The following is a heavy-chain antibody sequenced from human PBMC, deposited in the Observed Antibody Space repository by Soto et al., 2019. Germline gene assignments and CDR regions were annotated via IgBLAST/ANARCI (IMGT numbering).Heavy chain of an antibody. CDR3: ATAVGDFWSGYYTTLYYFDY. D-gene: IGHD3-3*01. Sequence: GASVKVSCKASGYTFTSYAMHWVRQAPGQRLEWMGWINAGNGNTKYSQKFQGRVTITRDTSASTAYMELSSLRSEDTAVYYCATAVGDFWSGYYTTLYYFDYWGQGTLVTVSS. CDR1: GYTFTSYA. J-gene: IGHJ4*02. V-gene: IGHV1-3*01. CDR2: INAGNGNT.